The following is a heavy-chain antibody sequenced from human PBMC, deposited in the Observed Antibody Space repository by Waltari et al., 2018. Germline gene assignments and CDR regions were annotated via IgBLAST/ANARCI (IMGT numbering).Heavy chain of an antibody. Sequence: EVQLVESGGGLVKPGRSLRLSCAASDFTFNSYSMTWVRQAPGKGLEWVSAISGSGGSTYYADSVKGRFTISRDNSKNTLYLQMNSLRAEDTAVYYCASAVTTVDYYYYMDVWGKGTTVTVSS. CDR1: DFTFNSYS. J-gene: IGHJ6*03. CDR3: ASAVTTVDYYYYMDV. V-gene: IGHV3-23*04. CDR2: ISGSGGST. D-gene: IGHD4-17*01.